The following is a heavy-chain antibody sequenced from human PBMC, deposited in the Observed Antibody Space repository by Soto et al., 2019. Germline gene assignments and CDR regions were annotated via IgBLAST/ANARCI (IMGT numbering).Heavy chain of an antibody. Sequence: GGSLRLSCAASGFTFSSYAMSWVRQAPGKGLEWVSAISGSGGSTCYADSVKGRFTISRDNSKNTLYLQMNSLRAEDTAVYYCAKSFVATIARGCYWGQGTLVTVSS. D-gene: IGHD5-12*01. V-gene: IGHV3-23*01. CDR2: ISGSGGST. CDR3: AKSFVATIARGCY. J-gene: IGHJ4*02. CDR1: GFTFSSYA.